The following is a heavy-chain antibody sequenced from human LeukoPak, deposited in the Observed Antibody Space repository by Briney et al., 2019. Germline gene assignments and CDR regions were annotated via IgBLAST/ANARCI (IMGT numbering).Heavy chain of an antibody. V-gene: IGHV4-34*01. D-gene: IGHD3-3*01. CDR3: ASKIWSGYLRGP. CDR2: INHSGST. J-gene: IGHJ5*02. CDR1: GGSFSGCY. Sequence: SETLSLTCAVYGGSFSGCYWSWIRQPPGKGLEWIGEINHSGSTNYNPSLKSRVTISVDTSKNQFSLKLSSVTAADTAVYYCASKIWSGYLRGPWGQGTLVTVSS.